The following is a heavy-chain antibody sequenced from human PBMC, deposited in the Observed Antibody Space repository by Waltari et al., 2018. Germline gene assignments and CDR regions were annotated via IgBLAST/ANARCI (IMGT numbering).Heavy chain of an antibody. CDR1: GFTFSSYA. CDR3: AKGGTMVRGVVSTLWGYYYYMDV. V-gene: IGHV3-23*03. Sequence: EVQLLESGGGLVQPGGSLRLSCAASGFTFSSYAMRWVRQAPGKGLEWVSVIYSGGSTYYADSVKGRFTISRDNSKNTLYLQMNSLRAEDTAVYYCAKGGTMVRGVVSTLWGYYYYMDVWGKGTTVTVSS. J-gene: IGHJ6*03. CDR2: IYSGGST. D-gene: IGHD3-10*01.